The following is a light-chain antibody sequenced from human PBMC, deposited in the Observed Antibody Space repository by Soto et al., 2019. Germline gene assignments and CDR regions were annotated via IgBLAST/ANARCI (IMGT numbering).Light chain of an antibody. CDR2: GVT. CDR1: DSDIGNYNY. J-gene: IGLJ3*02. V-gene: IGLV2-14*01. CDR3: SSYTSDTTLWV. Sequence: QSALTQPASVSGSPGQSITISCTGTDSDIGNYNYVSWYQQHPGKAPKLMIYGVTNRPSGVSDRFSGSKSGNAASLTISGLQAEDEADYYCSSYTSDTTLWVFGGGTQLTVL.